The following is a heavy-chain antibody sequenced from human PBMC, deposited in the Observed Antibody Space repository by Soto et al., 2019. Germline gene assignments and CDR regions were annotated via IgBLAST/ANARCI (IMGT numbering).Heavy chain of an antibody. V-gene: IGHV3-11*06. D-gene: IGHD5-12*01. CDR1: GFTFSDYY. CDR2: ISGRSSYT. CDR3: ARDTRDGYTYPYYYYGMDV. Sequence: GGSLRLSCAASGFTFSDYYMSWIRQAPGKGLEWVSYISGRSSYTNSADSVKGRFTISRDNAKSSLYLQMNSLRAEDTAVYYCARDTRDGYTYPYYYYGMDVWGQGTTVTVSS. J-gene: IGHJ6*02.